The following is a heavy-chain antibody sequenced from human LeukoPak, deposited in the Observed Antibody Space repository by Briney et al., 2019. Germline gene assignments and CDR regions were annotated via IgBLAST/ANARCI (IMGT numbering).Heavy chain of an antibody. V-gene: IGHV4-4*07. Sequence: PSETLSLTCTVSGGSISSYYWSWIRQPAGKGLEWIGRIYTSGSTNYNPSLKSRVTMSVDTSKNQFSLKLSSVTAADTAVYYCARRVSSSSTGGRAFDIWGQGTMVTVSS. D-gene: IGHD6-6*01. J-gene: IGHJ3*02. CDR1: GGSISSYY. CDR2: IYTSGST. CDR3: ARRVSSSSTGGRAFDI.